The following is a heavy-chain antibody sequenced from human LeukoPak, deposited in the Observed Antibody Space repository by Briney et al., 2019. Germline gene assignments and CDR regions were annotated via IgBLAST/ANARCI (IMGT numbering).Heavy chain of an antibody. V-gene: IGHV4-59*01. CDR1: GGSISTYY. CDR3: ARSGGYSSSWSL. CDR2: ISNRGIT. Sequence: SETLSLTCTVSGGSISTYYWNWIRQPPGKGLEWIGYISNRGITTYNPSLKSRVTISVDSSKSQFSLKLNSVTAADTAVYYCARSGGYSSSWSLWGQGTLVTVSS. J-gene: IGHJ4*02. D-gene: IGHD6-13*01.